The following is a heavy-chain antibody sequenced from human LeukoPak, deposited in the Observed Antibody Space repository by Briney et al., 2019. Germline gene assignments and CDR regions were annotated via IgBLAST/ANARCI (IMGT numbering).Heavy chain of an antibody. CDR1: GGSISSYY. V-gene: IGHV4-59*08. CDR2: IYYSGST. J-gene: IGHJ4*02. CDR3: ARLWGYCSGGSCYFDY. D-gene: IGHD2-15*01. Sequence: PSETLSLTCTVSGGSISSYYWSWIRQPPGKGLEWIGYIYYSGSTNYNPSLKSRVTISVDTSKNQFSLKLSSVTAADTAVYYCARLWGYCSGGSCYFDYWGQGTQVTVSS.